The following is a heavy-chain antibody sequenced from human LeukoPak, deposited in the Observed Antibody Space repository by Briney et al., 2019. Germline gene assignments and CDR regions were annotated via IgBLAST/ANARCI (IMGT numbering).Heavy chain of an antibody. CDR2: ISGSGTGT. J-gene: IGHJ4*02. CDR3: AKDSCGGDCYSFDY. Sequence: GGSLKLSCATSGFTFSSYFMAWVRQAPGKGLEWVSSISGSGTGTYYADSVKGRFTVSRDNSKNTLYLQMNSLRAEDTAVYYCAKDSCGGDCYSFDYWGQGTLVTVSS. D-gene: IGHD2-21*02. CDR1: GFTFSSYF. V-gene: IGHV3-23*01.